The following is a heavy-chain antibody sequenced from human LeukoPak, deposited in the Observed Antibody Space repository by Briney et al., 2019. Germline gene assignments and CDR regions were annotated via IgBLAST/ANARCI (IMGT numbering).Heavy chain of an antibody. J-gene: IGHJ3*02. D-gene: IGHD3-22*01. V-gene: IGHV3-30*18. Sequence: GRSLRLSCAASGFTFSSYGMHWVRQAPGKGLEWVAVISYDGSNKYYADSVKGRFTISRDNSKNTLYLQMNSLRAEDTAVYYCAKVYGYYDSSGYYDAFDIWGQGAMVTVSS. CDR3: AKVYGYYDSSGYYDAFDI. CDR1: GFTFSSYG. CDR2: ISYDGSNK.